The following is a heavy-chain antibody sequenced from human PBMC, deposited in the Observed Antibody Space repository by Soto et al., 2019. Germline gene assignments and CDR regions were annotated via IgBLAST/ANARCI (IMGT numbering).Heavy chain of an antibody. V-gene: IGHV3-48*01. J-gene: IGHJ4*02. Sequence: GGSLRLSCAASGFTFSSYSMNWVRQAPGKGLEWVSYISSSSTIYYADSVKGRFTISRDNAKNSLYLQMNSLRAEDTAVYYCARDIPGTNDDYWGQGTLVTVSS. CDR3: ARDIPGTNDDY. D-gene: IGHD1-7*01. CDR2: ISSSSTI. CDR1: GFTFSSYS.